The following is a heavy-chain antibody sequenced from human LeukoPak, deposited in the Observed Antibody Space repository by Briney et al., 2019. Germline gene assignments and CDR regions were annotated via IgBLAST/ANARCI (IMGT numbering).Heavy chain of an antibody. V-gene: IGHV4-34*01. D-gene: IGHD4-17*01. CDR1: GGPISSYY. CDR3: ARNGDYSADS. CDR2: IHHTGST. J-gene: IGHJ4*02. Sequence: SETLSLTCTVFGGPISSYYWSWIRQPPGKGLEWIGEIHHTGSTNYNPSLKSRVTISVDKSKNQFSLKLTSVTAADTAVYYCARNGDYSADSWGQGTLLTVSS.